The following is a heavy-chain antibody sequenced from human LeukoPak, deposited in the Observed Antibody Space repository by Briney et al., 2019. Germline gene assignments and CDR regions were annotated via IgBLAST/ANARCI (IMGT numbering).Heavy chain of an antibody. CDR2: IIPIVGVG. CDR3: ARDPHYYDSSGYT. CDR1: GGSFSSYS. Sequence: SVKVSCKASGGSFSSYSISWVRQAPGQGLEWMGRIIPIVGVGDYAQKFQGRITITADKSTSTTYVELSSLRSEDTAVYYCARDPHYYDSSGYTWGQGTLVTVSS. J-gene: IGHJ4*02. D-gene: IGHD3-22*01. V-gene: IGHV1-69*04.